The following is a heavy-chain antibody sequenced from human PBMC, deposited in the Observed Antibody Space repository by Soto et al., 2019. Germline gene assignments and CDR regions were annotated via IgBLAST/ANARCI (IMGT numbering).Heavy chain of an antibody. D-gene: IGHD3-3*01. J-gene: IGHJ6*02. CDR2: IYTSAST. V-gene: IGHV4-4*07. CDR3: AKDREEGYNFCYGMDV. Sequence: QVHLQESGPGLVKPSETLSLTCSVSGASVNSYSWSWIRQSAGKGLEWIGRIYTSASTNYSPSFKGRVTLSVDTSENQVFLKLTSVAAADTAIYYCAKDREEGYNFCYGMDVWGQGATVTVSS. CDR1: GASVNSYS.